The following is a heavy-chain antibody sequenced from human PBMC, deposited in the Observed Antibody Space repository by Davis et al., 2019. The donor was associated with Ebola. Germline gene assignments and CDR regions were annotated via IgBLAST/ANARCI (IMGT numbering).Heavy chain of an antibody. D-gene: IGHD1-7*01. V-gene: IGHV3-21*01. CDR3: AREAGTTSDY. CDR2: ISSSSSYI. CDR1: GFTVSSTY. Sequence: GGSLRLSCAASGFTVSSTYMGWVRQAPGKGLEWVSSISSSSSYIYYADSVKGRFTISRDNAKNSLYLQMNSLRAEDTAVYYCAREAGTTSDYWGQGTLVTVSS. J-gene: IGHJ4*02.